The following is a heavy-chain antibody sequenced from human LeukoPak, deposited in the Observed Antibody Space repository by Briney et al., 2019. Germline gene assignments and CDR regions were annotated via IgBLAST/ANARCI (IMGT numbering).Heavy chain of an antibody. V-gene: IGHV3-53*01. CDR2: IYSGGST. J-gene: IGHJ4*02. D-gene: IGHD3-10*01. CDR1: GFTVSSNY. CDR3: ARVGVTMVRGPPPYYFDY. Sequence: GGSLRLSCAASGFTVSSNYMSWVRQAPGKGLEWVSVIYSGGSTYYADSVKGRFTISRDNSKNTLYLQMNGLRAEDTAVYYCARVGVTMVRGPPPYYFDYWGQGTLVTVSS.